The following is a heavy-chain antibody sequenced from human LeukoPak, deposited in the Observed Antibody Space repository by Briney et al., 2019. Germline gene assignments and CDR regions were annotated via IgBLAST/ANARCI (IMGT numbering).Heavy chain of an antibody. CDR1: GFTFSSYW. J-gene: IGHJ4*02. CDR2: ISGSGGST. Sequence: GGPLRLSCAASGFTFSSYWMSWVRQAPGKGLEWVSGISGSGGSTYYADSVKGRFTISRDNSKNTLYLQMNSLRAEDTAVYYCAKMKQFVILNYFDYWGQGTLVTVSS. D-gene: IGHD6-6*01. CDR3: AKMKQFVILNYFDY. V-gene: IGHV3-23*01.